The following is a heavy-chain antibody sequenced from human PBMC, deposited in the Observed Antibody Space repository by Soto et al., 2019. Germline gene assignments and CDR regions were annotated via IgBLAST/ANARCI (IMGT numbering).Heavy chain of an antibody. V-gene: IGHV3-53*02. CDR2: IYSNGDT. J-gene: IGHJ4*02. D-gene: IGHD2-8*01. Sequence: EVQLVETRGSLIQPGRSLRLSCAASGFSVGSNYMTWVRQSPGKGLEWVSLIYSNGDTDYADSVKGRFSISRDNFKNTLYLQMNNLRAEDTAVYHCARKSDSSPVPEADGVWGRGTLVTVSS. CDR3: ARKSDSSPVPEADGV. CDR1: GFSVGSNY.